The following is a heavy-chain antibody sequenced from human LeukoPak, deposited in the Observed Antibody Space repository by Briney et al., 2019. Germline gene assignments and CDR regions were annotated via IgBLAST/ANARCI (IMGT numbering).Heavy chain of an antibody. V-gene: IGHV3-30*02. CDR2: IRYDGSNK. D-gene: IGHD6-13*01. J-gene: IGHJ4*02. CDR1: GFTFSSYG. Sequence: GGSLRLSCAASGFTFSSYGMHWVRQAPGKGLEWVAFIRYDGSNKYYADSVKGRFTISRDNSKNTLYLQMNSLRAEDTAVYYCARAGPGYSSSWRSASRRAHDYWGQGTLVTVSS. CDR3: ARAGPGYSSSWRSASRRAHDY.